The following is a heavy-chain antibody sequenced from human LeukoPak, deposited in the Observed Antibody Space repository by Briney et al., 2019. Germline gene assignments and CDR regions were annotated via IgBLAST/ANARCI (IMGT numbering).Heavy chain of an antibody. V-gene: IGHV3-30-3*01. Sequence: GGSLRLSCAASGFTFSSYAMHWVRQAPGKGLEWVAVISYDGSNKYYADSVKGRFTISRDNSKNTLYLQMNSLRAEDTAVYYCARDLPSIAARWFDYWGQGTLATVSS. CDR3: ARDLPSIAARWFDY. CDR1: GFTFSSYA. CDR2: ISYDGSNK. J-gene: IGHJ4*02. D-gene: IGHD6-6*01.